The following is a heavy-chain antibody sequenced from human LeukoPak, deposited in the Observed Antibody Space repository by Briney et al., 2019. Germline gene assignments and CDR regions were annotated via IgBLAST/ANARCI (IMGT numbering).Heavy chain of an antibody. CDR3: TTVYLTGEGNDY. Sequence: GRSLRLSCAASGFTFSSYAMHWVRQAPGKGLEWVGRIKSKTDGGTTDYAAPVKGRFIISRDDSKNTLYLQMNSLKTEDTALYYCTTVYLTGEGNDYWGQGTLVTVSS. CDR2: IKSKTDGGTT. CDR1: GFTFSSYA. J-gene: IGHJ4*02. V-gene: IGHV3-15*01. D-gene: IGHD3-9*01.